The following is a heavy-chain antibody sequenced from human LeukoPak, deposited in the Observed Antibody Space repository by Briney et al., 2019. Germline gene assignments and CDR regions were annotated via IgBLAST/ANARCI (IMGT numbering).Heavy chain of an antibody. CDR1: GFKFSTYG. V-gene: IGHV3-33*01. Sequence: GGSLRLSCAASGFKFSTYGIHWVRQAAGKGLEWVGIIWYDGSNKIYAESVKGRFAISRDNSKNTLYLQMNSLRAEDTAVYYCARDRSWGSQCYFDYWGQGTLVTVSS. CDR2: IWYDGSNK. J-gene: IGHJ4*02. CDR3: ARDRSWGSQCYFDY. D-gene: IGHD7-27*01.